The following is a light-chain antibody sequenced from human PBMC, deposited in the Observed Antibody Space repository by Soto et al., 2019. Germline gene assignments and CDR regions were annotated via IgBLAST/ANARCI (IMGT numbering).Light chain of an antibody. CDR1: SGHSSYA. J-gene: IGLJ2*01. CDR2: PNSDGSH. Sequence: QPVLTQSPSASASLGASVKLTCTLSSGHSSYAIAWHQQQPEKGPRYLMKPNSDGSHSKGDGIPDRFSGSSSGAERYLTISSLQSEDEADYYCQTWGTGILVFGGGTKLTVL. CDR3: QTWGTGILV. V-gene: IGLV4-69*01.